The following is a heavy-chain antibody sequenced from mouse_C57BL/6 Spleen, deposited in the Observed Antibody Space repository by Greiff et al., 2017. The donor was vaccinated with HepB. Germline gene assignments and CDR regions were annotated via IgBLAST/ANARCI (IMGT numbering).Heavy chain of an antibody. Sequence: QVQLQQSGPELVKPGASVKISCKASGYAFSSSWMNWVKQRPGKGLEWIGRIYPGDGDTNYNGKFKGKATLTADKSSSTAYMQLSSLTSEDSAVYFCARLDYAMDYWGRGTSVTVSS. CDR2: IYPGDGDT. V-gene: IGHV1-82*01. CDR1: GYAFSSSW. CDR3: ARLDYAMDY. J-gene: IGHJ4*01.